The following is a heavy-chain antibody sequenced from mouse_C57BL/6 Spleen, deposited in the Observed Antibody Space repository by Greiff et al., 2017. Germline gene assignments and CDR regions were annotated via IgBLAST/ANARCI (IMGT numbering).Heavy chain of an antibody. CDR2: ISYDGSN. D-gene: IGHD2-4*01. Sequence: EVKLLESGPGLVKPSQSLSLTCSVTGYSITSGYYWNWIRQFPGNKLEWMGYISYDGSNNYNPSLKNRISITRDTSKNQFFLKLNSVTTEDTATYYCARAPYDYDGPWFAYWGQGTLVTVSA. J-gene: IGHJ3*01. V-gene: IGHV3-6*01. CDR3: ARAPYDYDGPWFAY. CDR1: GYSITSGYY.